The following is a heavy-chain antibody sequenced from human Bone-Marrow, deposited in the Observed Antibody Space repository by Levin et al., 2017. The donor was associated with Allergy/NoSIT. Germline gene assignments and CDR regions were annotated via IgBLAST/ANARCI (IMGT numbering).Heavy chain of an antibody. CDR3: ARESVDDSSNPNYHYYYGFDV. J-gene: IGHJ6*01. CDR2: LKKNANT. Sequence: GGSLRLSCAASGFTVSSDSLNWVRQAPGKGLEWISVLKKNANTFYADSVKGRFTISRDTSKNMVFLQMTSLRAEDTAVYYCARESVDDSSNPNYHYYYGFDVWGQGTTVTVSS. CDR1: GFTVSSDS. D-gene: IGHD4-11*01. V-gene: IGHV3-66*01.